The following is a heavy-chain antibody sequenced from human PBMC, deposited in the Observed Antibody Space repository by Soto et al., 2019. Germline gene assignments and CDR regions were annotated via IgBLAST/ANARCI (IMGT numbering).Heavy chain of an antibody. CDR2: IIPIFGTA. CDR3: ARALFIAVAGYYYYYAMNV. Sequence: SVKVSCKASGGTFSSYAISWVRQAPGQGLEWMGGIIPIFGTANYAQKFQGRVTFTADESTSTAYMELSSLRSEDTAVYYCARALFIAVAGYYYYYAMNVWGQGTTVTVSS. CDR1: GGTFSSYA. J-gene: IGHJ6*02. V-gene: IGHV1-69*13. D-gene: IGHD6-19*01.